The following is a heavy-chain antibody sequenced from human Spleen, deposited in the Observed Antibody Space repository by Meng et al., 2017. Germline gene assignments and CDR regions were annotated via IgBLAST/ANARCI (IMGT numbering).Heavy chain of an antibody. CDR2: ISSGASTI. CDR3: ATKFAGGSWFSYYYGMDV. CDR1: GFTFSSYE. V-gene: IGHV3-48*03. D-gene: IGHD6-13*01. J-gene: IGHJ6*02. Sequence: GESLKISCAASGFTFSSYEMNWVRQARGKGLEWVSYISSGASTIYYADSVKGRFTISRDNAKNSLYLQMNSLRAEDTAVYYCATKFAGGSWFSYYYGMDVWGQGTTVTVSS.